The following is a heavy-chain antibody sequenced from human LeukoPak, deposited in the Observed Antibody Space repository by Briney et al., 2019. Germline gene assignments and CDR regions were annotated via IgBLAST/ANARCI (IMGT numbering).Heavy chain of an antibody. Sequence: GGSLRLSCTASGFTFGDYAMSWVRQAPGKGLEWVGFIRSKPYGGTTEYAASVKGRFTISRDDSKSIAYLQMNSLKTEDTAVYYCTRDQRYCSGGSCSYANWFDPWGQGTLVTVSS. CDR1: GFTFGDYA. J-gene: IGHJ5*02. CDR2: IRSKPYGGTT. D-gene: IGHD2-15*01. CDR3: TRDQRYCSGGSCSYANWFDP. V-gene: IGHV3-49*04.